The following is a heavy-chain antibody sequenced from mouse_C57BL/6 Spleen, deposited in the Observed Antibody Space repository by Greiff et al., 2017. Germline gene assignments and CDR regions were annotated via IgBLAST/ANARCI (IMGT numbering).Heavy chain of an antibody. Sequence: EVQLVESGPVLVKPGASVKMSCKASGYTFTDYYMNWVKQSHGKSLEWIGVINPYNGGTSYNQKFKGKATLTVDKSSSTAYMELNSLTSEDSAVYYCADGSHWYFDVWGTGTTVTVSS. CDR3: ADGSHWYFDV. D-gene: IGHD2-3*01. CDR2: INPYNGGT. CDR1: GYTFTDYY. V-gene: IGHV1-19*01. J-gene: IGHJ1*03.